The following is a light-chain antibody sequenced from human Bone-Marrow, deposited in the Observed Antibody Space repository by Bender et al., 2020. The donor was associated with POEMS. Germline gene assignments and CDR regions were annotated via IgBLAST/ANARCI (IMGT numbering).Light chain of an antibody. CDR2: EDS. V-gene: IGLV2-14*01. Sequence: QSALTQPASVSGSPGQSVTISCTGASSDVVRYNYDSWYQQHPGKAPTLMIYEDSKRPSGVPDRFSGSESGNTASLPVSGLQAEDEGDYYCSSYTTSSTYVFGTGPKVPVL. CDR3: SSYTTSSTYV. CDR1: SSDVVRYNY. J-gene: IGLJ1*01.